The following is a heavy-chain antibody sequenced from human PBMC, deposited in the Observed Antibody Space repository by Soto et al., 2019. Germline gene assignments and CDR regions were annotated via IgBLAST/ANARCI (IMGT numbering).Heavy chain of an antibody. J-gene: IGHJ3*02. D-gene: IGHD5-12*01. CDR2: IDPSGGST. Sequence: ASVKVSCKASGYTFTTYYMHWVRQAPGQGLEWMGIIDPSGGSTSYAQKFQARVTMTRDTSTNTVYMELSSLRSEDTAVYYCARGKPRGYSGYDAFDIWGQGTMVTVSS. CDR3: ARGKPRGYSGYDAFDI. CDR1: GYTFTTYY. V-gene: IGHV1-46*01.